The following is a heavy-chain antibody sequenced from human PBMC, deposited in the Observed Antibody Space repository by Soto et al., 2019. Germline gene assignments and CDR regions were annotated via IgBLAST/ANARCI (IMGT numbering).Heavy chain of an antibody. CDR1: GGSFSGYY. V-gene: IGHV4-34*01. CDR2: INHSGST. J-gene: IGHJ4*02. D-gene: IGHD5-18*01. Sequence: SDTLSLTCAVYGGSFSGYYRSWIRQPPGKGLEWIGEINHSGSTNYNPSLKSRVTISVDTSKNQFSLKLSSVTAADTAVYYCARASDYSYGFDYWGQGTLVTVSS. CDR3: ARASDYSYGFDY.